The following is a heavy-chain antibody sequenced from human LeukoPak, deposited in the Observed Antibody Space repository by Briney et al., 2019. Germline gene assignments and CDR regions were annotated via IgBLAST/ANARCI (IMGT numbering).Heavy chain of an antibody. V-gene: IGHV3-48*03. CDR1: GFTFSHHW. D-gene: IGHD2-2*01. CDR3: ASSVVPAAIDY. J-gene: IGHJ4*02. Sequence: GGSLRLSCTPSGFTFSHHWMHWVRQAPRKGLEWVSYISSSGSTIYYADSVKGRFTISRDNAKNSLYLQMNSLRAEDTAVYYCASSVVPAAIDYWGQGTLVTVSS. CDR2: ISSSGSTI.